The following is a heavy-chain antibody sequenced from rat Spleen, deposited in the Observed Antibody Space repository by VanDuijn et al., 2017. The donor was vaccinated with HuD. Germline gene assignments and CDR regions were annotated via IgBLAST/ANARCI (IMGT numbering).Heavy chain of an antibody. CDR2: ISYEGSST. J-gene: IGHJ2*01. CDR1: GFTFSSFP. V-gene: IGHV5-22*01. D-gene: IGHD1-5*01. CDR3: ATLINNIGTTLDY. Sequence: EVQLVESGGGLVQPGRSLKLSCAASGFTFSSFPMAWVRQAPKKGLEWVASISYEGSSTYYGDSVKGRFTISRDNAKSTLYLQMNSLRSEDTATYYCATLINNIGTTLDYWGQGVMVTVSS.